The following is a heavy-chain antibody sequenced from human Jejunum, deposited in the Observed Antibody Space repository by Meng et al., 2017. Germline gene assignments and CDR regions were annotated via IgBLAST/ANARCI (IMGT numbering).Heavy chain of an antibody. D-gene: IGHD6-13*01. CDR3: TKSAYSTSRFDP. CDR2: IKSDGTT. Sequence: ELVESGGDLVQPGGSLRLSFAASGFTFSSSWMYWVRQAPGKGLVWVSRIKSDGTTVYADSVKGRFTMSRDNAKNTVFLQMNSLRVDDTAMYYCTKSAYSTSRFDPWGQGTLVTVSS. J-gene: IGHJ5*02. V-gene: IGHV3-74*01. CDR1: GFTFSSSW.